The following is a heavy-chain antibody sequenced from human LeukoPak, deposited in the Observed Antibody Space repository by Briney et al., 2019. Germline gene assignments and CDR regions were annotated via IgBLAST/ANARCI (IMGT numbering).Heavy chain of an antibody. V-gene: IGHV3-30*18. CDR2: ISYDGSNK. D-gene: IGHD1-26*01. CDR1: GFTFSSYG. CDR3: AKDREDYYFDY. Sequence: GGSLRLSCAAPGFTFSSYGMHWVRQAPGKGLEWVAVISYDGSNKYYADSVKGRFTISRDNSKNTLYLQMNSLRAEDTAVYYCAKDREDYYFDYWGQGTLVTVSS. J-gene: IGHJ4*02.